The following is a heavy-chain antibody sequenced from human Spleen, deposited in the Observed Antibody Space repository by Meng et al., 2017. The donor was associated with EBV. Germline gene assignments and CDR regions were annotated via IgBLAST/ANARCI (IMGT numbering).Heavy chain of an antibody. CDR1: GGSISTSNW. J-gene: IGHJ4*02. CDR3: ARVYVDTGFDY. V-gene: IGHV4-4*02. D-gene: IGHD5-18*01. CDR2: IYHSGST. Sequence: QLPRQDAGPDRCNASGTLALTCAASGGSISTSNWWGWVLQPPGKGLEWIGEIYHSGSTNYNPSLKSRVTISVDKSKNQFSLKLSSVTAADTAVYYCARVYVDTGFDYWGQGTLVTVSS.